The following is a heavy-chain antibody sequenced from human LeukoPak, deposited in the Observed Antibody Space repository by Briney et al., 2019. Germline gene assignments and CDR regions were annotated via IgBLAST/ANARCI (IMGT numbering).Heavy chain of an antibody. D-gene: IGHD3-22*01. Sequence: GGSLRLSCAASGFTFSDYYMSWIRQAPGKGLEWVSYVSSSSSYTNYADSVKGRFTISRDSAKNSLYLQMNSLRAEDTAVYYCAREVVITKGWFDPWGQGTLVTVSS. CDR3: AREVVITKGWFDP. J-gene: IGHJ5*02. V-gene: IGHV3-11*05. CDR1: GFTFSDYY. CDR2: VSSSSSYT.